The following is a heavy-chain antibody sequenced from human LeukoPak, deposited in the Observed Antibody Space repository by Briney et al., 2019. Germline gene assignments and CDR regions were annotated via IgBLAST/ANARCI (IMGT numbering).Heavy chain of an antibody. CDR2: INPNSGGT. V-gene: IGHV1-2*02. CDR3: ARWSGILTGTDAFDI. CDR1: GYTFTGYY. J-gene: IGHJ3*02. D-gene: IGHD3-9*01. Sequence: ASVKVSCKASGYTFTGYYMHWVRQAPGQGLEWMGWINPNSGGTNYAQKFQGRVTTTRDTSISTAYMELSRLRSDDTAVYYCARWSGILTGTDAFDIWGQGTMVTVSS.